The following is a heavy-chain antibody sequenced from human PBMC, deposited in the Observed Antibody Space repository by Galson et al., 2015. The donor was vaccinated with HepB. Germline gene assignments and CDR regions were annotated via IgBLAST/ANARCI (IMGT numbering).Heavy chain of an antibody. D-gene: IGHD6-19*01. CDR1: GFTFSSYA. V-gene: IGHV3-23*01. Sequence: SLRLSCAASGFTFSSYAMSWVRQAPGKGLEWVSAISGSGGSTYYADSVKGRFTISRDNSKNTLYLQMNSLRAEDTAVYYCAESPLAVAGSAYYFDYWGQGTLVTVSS. J-gene: IGHJ4*02. CDR3: AESPLAVAGSAYYFDY. CDR2: ISGSGGST.